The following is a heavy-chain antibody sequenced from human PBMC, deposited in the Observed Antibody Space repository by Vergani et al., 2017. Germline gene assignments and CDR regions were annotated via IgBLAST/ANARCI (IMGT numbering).Heavy chain of an antibody. J-gene: IGHJ6*02. CDR1: GGSLSSSNW. V-gene: IGHV4-4*02. CDR3: ARRFWFGELYYGMDV. CDR2: IYHSGST. Sequence: QVQLPESGPGLVKPSGTLSLTCAVSGGSLSSSNWWSWVRQPPGKGLEWIGEIYHSGSTNYNPSLKSRVTISVDKSKNQFSLKLSSVTAADTAVYYCARRFWFGELYYGMDVWGQGTTVTVSS. D-gene: IGHD3-10*01.